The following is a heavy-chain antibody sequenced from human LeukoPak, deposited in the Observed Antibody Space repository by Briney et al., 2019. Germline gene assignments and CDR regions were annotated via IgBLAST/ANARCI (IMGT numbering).Heavy chain of an antibody. J-gene: IGHJ4*02. CDR1: GFTFSHAW. V-gene: IGHV3-15*05. CDR2: IKDNGDGGTT. CDR3: ATTRRGDGIGY. D-gene: IGHD2-21*02. Sequence: GGSLRLSCGASGFTFSHAWMSWVRQAPGKGLEWVGRIKDNGDGGTTDYAAPVKGRVTISRDDSKNTVYMDIKSLRTEDTAVYFCATTRRGDGIGYWGQGTLVIVSS.